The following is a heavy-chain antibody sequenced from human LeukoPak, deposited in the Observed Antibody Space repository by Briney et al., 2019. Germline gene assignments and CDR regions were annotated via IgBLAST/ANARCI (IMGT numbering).Heavy chain of an antibody. CDR2: ISYDGSNK. J-gene: IGHJ5*02. D-gene: IGHD2-15*01. Sequence: PGRSLRLSCAASGFTFSSYGMHWVRQAPGKGLEWVAVISYDGSNKYYADSVKGRFTISRDNSKNTLYLQMNSLRAEDTAVCYCAKDSRLRQYNWFDPWGQGTLVTVSS. V-gene: IGHV3-30*18. CDR1: GFTFSSYG. CDR3: AKDSRLRQYNWFDP.